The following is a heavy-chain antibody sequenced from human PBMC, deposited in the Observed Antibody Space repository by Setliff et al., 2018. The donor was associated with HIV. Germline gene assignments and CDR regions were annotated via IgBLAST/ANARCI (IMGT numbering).Heavy chain of an antibody. CDR2: VFPSGST. CDR3: AREGDSSAWYRFDP. J-gene: IGHJ5*02. D-gene: IGHD6-13*01. Sequence: SETLSLTCTVSGDSISSGSYYWSWIRQPAGKGLEWIGRVFPSGSTNYNPYLESRVTVPVDTSKNQFSLKVFSVTAADTAVYYCAREGDSSAWYRFDPWGQGTLVTVSS. V-gene: IGHV4-61*02. CDR1: GDSISSGSYY.